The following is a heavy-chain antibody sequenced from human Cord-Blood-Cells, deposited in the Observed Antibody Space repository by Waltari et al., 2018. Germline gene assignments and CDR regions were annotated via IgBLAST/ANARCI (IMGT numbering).Heavy chain of an antibody. V-gene: IGHV3-48*02. Sequence: EVQLVESGGGLVQPGGSLRLSCAASGFTFSSYSINWVRQAPGKGLEWVSYISSSSSTIYYADSVKGRFTIYRDNAKNSLYLQMNSLRDEDTAVYYCARDFDSSGYYYAFDIWGQGTMVTVSS. J-gene: IGHJ3*02. CDR3: ARDFDSSGYYYAFDI. D-gene: IGHD3-22*01. CDR1: GFTFSSYS. CDR2: ISSSSSTI.